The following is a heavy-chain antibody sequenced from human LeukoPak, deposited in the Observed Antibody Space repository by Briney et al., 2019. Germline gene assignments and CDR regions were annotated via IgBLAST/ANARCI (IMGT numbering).Heavy chain of an antibody. Sequence: PGESLKISCKGSGYSFTSYWIGWVRQMPGKGLEWMGIIYPGDSDTRYSPSFQGQVTISADKSISTAYLQWSSLKASDTAMYYCAGSIATVTTFDYGTDVWGQGTTVTVSS. CDR3: AGSIATVTTFDYGTDV. CDR1: GYSFTSYW. D-gene: IGHD4-17*01. V-gene: IGHV5-51*01. J-gene: IGHJ6*02. CDR2: IYPGDSDT.